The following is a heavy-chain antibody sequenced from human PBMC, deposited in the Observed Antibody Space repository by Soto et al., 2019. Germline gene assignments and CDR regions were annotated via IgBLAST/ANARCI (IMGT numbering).Heavy chain of an antibody. CDR3: ARQGSARFLEWSIVYYYYGMDV. CDR1: GYSFTSYW. D-gene: IGHD3-3*01. V-gene: IGHV5-51*01. J-gene: IGHJ6*02. CDR2: IYPGDSDT. Sequence: GESLKISCRGSGYSFTSYWIGWVRQMPGKGLEWVGIIYPGDSDTRYSPSFQGQVTISAGKSISTAYLQWSSLKASDTAMYYCARQGSARFLEWSIVYYYYGMDVWGQGTTVTVSS.